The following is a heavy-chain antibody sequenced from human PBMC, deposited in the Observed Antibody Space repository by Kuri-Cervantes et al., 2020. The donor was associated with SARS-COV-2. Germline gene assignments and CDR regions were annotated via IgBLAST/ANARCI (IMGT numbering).Heavy chain of an antibody. CDR2: ISTDGNNR. D-gene: IGHD3-16*01. CDR3: AKMGDNHSKGDYGNEV. CDR1: GFPFSSFP. J-gene: IGHJ6*02. Sequence: GESLKISCEASGFPFSSFPMHWVRHAPGKGLEWVALISTDGNNRYYVDFLRGRFTISRDNSKNTLHLDMNSLRPEDTGVYYCAKMGDNHSKGDYGNEVWGQGITVTVSS. V-gene: IGHV3-30*18.